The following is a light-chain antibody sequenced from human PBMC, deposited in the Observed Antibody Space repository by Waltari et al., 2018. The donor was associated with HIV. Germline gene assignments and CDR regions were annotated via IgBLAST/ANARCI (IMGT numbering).Light chain of an antibody. V-gene: IGKV1-5*03. J-gene: IGKJ2*01. Sequence: DVQMTQSPSNLSASVGDTVVITCRASQSIDNWLALYLQKPGRAPKLLVSRASILESGVSSRFSGSGSGTEFTLTIRSLQPDDVGTYYCQQYSTHYGFGQGTRVE. CDR3: QQYSTHYG. CDR1: QSIDNW. CDR2: RAS.